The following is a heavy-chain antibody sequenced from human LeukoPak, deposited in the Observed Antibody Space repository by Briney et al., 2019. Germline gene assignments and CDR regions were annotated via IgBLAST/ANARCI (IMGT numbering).Heavy chain of an antibody. Sequence: GGSLRLSCAASGFTFSSYAMSWVRQAPGKGLEWVSAISGSGGSTYYADSVKGRFTISRDNSKNTLYLQVNSLRAEDTAVYYCAKADSYCSSTSCYTGWFDPWGQGTLVTVSS. J-gene: IGHJ5*02. CDR1: GFTFSSYA. V-gene: IGHV3-23*01. D-gene: IGHD2-2*02. CDR3: AKADSYCSSTSCYTGWFDP. CDR2: ISGSGGST.